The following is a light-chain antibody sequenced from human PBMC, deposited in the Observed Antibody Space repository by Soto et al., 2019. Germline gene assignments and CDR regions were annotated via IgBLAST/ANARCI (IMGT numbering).Light chain of an antibody. CDR2: AAS. Sequence: DIQMTQSPSSLSASVGDRVTITCRASQSISSYLNWYQQKPGKAPKLLIHAASSLPSGVPSRFSGCGSGTDFTLTISSLQPEDFATYYCQQSYSTSWTFGQGTKVEIK. J-gene: IGKJ1*01. CDR3: QQSYSTSWT. CDR1: QSISSY. V-gene: IGKV1-39*01.